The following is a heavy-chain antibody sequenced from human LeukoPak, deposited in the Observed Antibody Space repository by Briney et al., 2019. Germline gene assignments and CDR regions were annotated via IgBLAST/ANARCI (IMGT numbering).Heavy chain of an antibody. D-gene: IGHD3-22*01. V-gene: IGHV4-59*01. CDR2: IYYSGST. J-gene: IGHJ3*02. Sequence: PSETLSLTCTVSGGSISSYYWSWIRQPPGKGLEWIGYIYYSGSTNYNPSLKSRVTISVDTSKNQFSLKLSSVTAADTAVYYCARDDSSGYYHDAFDIWGQGTMVTVSS. CDR1: GGSISSYY. CDR3: ARDDSSGYYHDAFDI.